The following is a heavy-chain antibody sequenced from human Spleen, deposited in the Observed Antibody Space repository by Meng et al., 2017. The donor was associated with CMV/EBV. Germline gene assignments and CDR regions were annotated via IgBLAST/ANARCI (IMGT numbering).Heavy chain of an antibody. Sequence: GESLKISCAASGFTFSSYWMSWVRQAPGKGLEWVANIKQDGSEKYYVDSVKGRFTISRDNAKNSLYLQMNSLRAEDTAVYYCARWRWNTSGDYENYWGQGALVTVSS. CDR2: IKQDGSEK. CDR1: GFTFSSYW. V-gene: IGHV3-7*01. CDR3: ARWRWNTSGDYENY. J-gene: IGHJ4*02. D-gene: IGHD3-22*01.